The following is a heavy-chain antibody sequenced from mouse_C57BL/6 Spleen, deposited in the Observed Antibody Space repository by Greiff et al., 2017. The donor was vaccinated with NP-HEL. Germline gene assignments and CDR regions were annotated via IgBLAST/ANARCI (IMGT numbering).Heavy chain of an antibody. V-gene: IGHV1-52*01. J-gene: IGHJ4*01. CDR2: IDPSDSET. CDR1: GYTFTSYW. Sequence: QVQLQQPGAELVRPGSSVKLSCKASGYTFTSYWMHWVKQRPIQGLEWIGNIDPSDSETHYNQKFKDKATLTVDKSSSTAYMQLSSLTSEDSAVYYGARQTAQATCDYYAMDYWGQGTSVTVSS. D-gene: IGHD3-2*02. CDR3: ARQTAQATCDYYAMDY.